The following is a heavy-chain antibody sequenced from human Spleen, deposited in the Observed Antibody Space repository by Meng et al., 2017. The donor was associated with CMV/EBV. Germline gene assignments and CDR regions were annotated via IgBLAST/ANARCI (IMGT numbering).Heavy chain of an antibody. CDR2: MNPNSGNT. V-gene: IGHV1-8*03. Sequence: ASVKVSCKASGYTFTSYDINWVRQATGQGLEWMGWMNPNSGNTGYAQKFQGRVTITRNTSISTAYMELSSLRSEDTAVYYCATTGDCSSTSCFDYWGQGTLVTVSS. CDR1: GYTFTSYD. J-gene: IGHJ4*02. D-gene: IGHD2-2*01. CDR3: ATTGDCSSTSCFDY.